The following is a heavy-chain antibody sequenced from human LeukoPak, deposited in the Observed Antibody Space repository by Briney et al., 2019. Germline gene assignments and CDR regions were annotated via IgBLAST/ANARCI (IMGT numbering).Heavy chain of an antibody. Sequence: SETLSLTCTVSGGSISSSSYYWGWIRQPPGKGLEWIGSIYYSGSTYYNPSLKSRVTISVDTSKNQFSLKLSSVTAADTAVYYCARSTYSSGWPPLGYWGQGTLVTVSS. CDR1: GGSISSSSYY. D-gene: IGHD6-19*01. V-gene: IGHV4-39*01. CDR3: ARSTYSSGWPPLGY. CDR2: IYYSGST. J-gene: IGHJ4*02.